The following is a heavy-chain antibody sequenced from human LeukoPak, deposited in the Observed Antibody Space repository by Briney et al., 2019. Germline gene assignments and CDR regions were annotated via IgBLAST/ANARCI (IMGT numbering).Heavy chain of an antibody. CDR1: GFTFSSYE. J-gene: IGHJ4*02. V-gene: IGHV3-7*03. CDR2: IKQDGSEK. Sequence: GGSLRLSCAASGFTFSSYEMNWVRQAPGKGLEWVANIKQDGSEKYYVDSVKGRFTISRDNAKNSLYQQMNSLRAEDTAVYYCATLVYGDLPFDYWGQGTLVTVSS. D-gene: IGHD4-17*01. CDR3: ATLVYGDLPFDY.